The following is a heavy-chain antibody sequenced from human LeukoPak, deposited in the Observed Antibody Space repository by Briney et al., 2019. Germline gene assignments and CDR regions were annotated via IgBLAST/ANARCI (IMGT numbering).Heavy chain of an antibody. CDR1: GYTLTELS. D-gene: IGHD2-15*01. Sequence: ASVKVSCKVSGYTLTELSMHWVRQAPGKGLEWMGGFDPEDGETIYAQKFQGRVTMTEDTSTDTACMELSSLRSEDTAVYYCATVYRCSGGSCYSLYYYGMDVWGQGTTVTVSS. J-gene: IGHJ6*02. V-gene: IGHV1-24*01. CDR3: ATVYRCSGGSCYSLYYYGMDV. CDR2: FDPEDGET.